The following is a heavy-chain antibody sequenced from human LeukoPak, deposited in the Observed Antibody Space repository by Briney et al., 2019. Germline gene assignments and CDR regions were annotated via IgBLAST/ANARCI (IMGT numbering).Heavy chain of an antibody. CDR3: ARDRLTGSGWQTNWFDP. CDR1: GGSFSGYY. Sequence: SSEALSLTCAVYGGSFSGYYWSWIRQPPGKGLEWIGSIYYSGSTYYNPSLKSRVTISVDTSKNQFSLKLSSVTAADAAVYYCARDRLTGSGWQTNWFDPWGQGTLVTVSS. J-gene: IGHJ5*02. CDR2: IYYSGST. D-gene: IGHD6-19*01. V-gene: IGHV4-34*01.